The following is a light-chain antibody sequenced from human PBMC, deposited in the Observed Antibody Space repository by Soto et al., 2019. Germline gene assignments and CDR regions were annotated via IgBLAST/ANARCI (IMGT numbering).Light chain of an antibody. CDR3: QQYYTTPWT. CDR2: WAS. V-gene: IGKV1-33*01. CDR1: QNINTY. J-gene: IGKJ1*01. Sequence: DIQTTQSPYSLSAAVGDRVTIACRASQNINTYLNWYQQKPGKAPKALIYWASTRESGVPDRFSGSGSGTDFTLTISSLQAEDVAVYYCQQYYTTPWTFGQGTKVDIK.